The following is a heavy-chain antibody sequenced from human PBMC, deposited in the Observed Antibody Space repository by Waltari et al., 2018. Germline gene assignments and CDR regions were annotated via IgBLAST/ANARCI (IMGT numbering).Heavy chain of an antibody. CDR1: GGSISPYY. D-gene: IGHD3-10*01. J-gene: IGHJ4*02. CDR3: ARYGSKHFDY. CDR2: IYNIGNT. Sequence: QVQLQESGPGLVKPSETLSPTCTVSGGSISPYYWSWIRQPPGKGLEWIGYIYNIGNTNHNPSLKSRVTMSVDTSKNQFSLILTSMTAADTAVYYCARYGSKHFDYWGQGMLVTVSS. V-gene: IGHV4-59*01.